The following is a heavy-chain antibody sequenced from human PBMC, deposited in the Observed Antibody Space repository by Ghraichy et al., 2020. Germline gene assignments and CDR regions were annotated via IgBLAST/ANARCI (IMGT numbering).Heavy chain of an antibody. CDR2: ISGSAGST. J-gene: IGHJ3*02. Sequence: ETLSLTCAASGFTFSNYAMTWVRQAPGKGLEWVSAISGSAGSTYYADSVKGRFTISRDNSKTTLYLQMNSLRAEDTAIYYCANLIPRDAFDIWGQGTMVTVSS. V-gene: IGHV3-23*01. CDR3: ANLIPRDAFDI. CDR1: GFTFSNYA.